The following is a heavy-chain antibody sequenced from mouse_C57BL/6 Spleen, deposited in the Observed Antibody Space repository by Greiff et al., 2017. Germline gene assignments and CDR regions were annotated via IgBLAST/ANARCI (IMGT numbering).Heavy chain of an antibody. CDR3: ARGELTGFDY. Sequence: EVQLQQSGPELVKPGASVKIPCKASGYTFTDYNMDWVKQSHGKSLEWIGDINPNNGVTIYNQKFKGKATLTVDKSSSTAYMELRSLTSEDTAVYYCARGELTGFDYWGQGTTLTVSS. CDR1: GYTFTDYN. CDR2: INPNNGVT. D-gene: IGHD4-1*01. V-gene: IGHV1-18*01. J-gene: IGHJ2*01.